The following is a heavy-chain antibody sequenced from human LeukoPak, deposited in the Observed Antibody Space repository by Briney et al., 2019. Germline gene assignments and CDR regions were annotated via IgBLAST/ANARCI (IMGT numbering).Heavy chain of an antibody. CDR3: AKLGIVVVVAATTWFDP. CDR2: ISGSGGST. J-gene: IGHJ5*02. CDR1: GYTLSSYA. V-gene: IGHV3-23*01. Sequence: GGSLRLSCAASGYTLSSYAMSWVRQAPGKGLEWVSAISGSGGSTYYADSVKGRFTISRDNSKNTLYLQMNSLRAEDTAVYYCAKLGIVVVVAATTWFDPWGQGTLVTVSS. D-gene: IGHD2-15*01.